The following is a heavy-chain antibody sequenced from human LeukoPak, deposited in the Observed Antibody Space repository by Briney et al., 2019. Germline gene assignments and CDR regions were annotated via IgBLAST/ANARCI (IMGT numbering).Heavy chain of an antibody. CDR2: INSISGEV. CDR3: ARDHGYAFDY. J-gene: IGHJ4*02. D-gene: IGHD5-12*01. CDR1: GFTFSYYS. Sequence: GGSLRLSCVASGFTFSYYSMNWVRQAPGKGLEWVSYINSISGEVWYADSVKGRFTISRDDAKNSLYLQMNSLRDEDTAVYYCARDHGYAFDYWGQGTLVTVSS. V-gene: IGHV3-48*02.